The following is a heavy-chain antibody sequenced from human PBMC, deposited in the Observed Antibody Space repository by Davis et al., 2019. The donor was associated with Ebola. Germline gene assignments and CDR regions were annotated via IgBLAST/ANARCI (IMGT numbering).Heavy chain of an antibody. D-gene: IGHD3-10*01. J-gene: IGHJ4*02. CDR1: GFTFSSYG. CDR3: AKYGSGSYNY. V-gene: IGHV3-33*03. Sequence: PGGSLRLSCAASGFTFSSYGMHWVRQAPGKGLEWVAVIWYDGSNKYYADSVKGRFTISRDNAKNSLYLQMNSLRAEDTAVYYCAKYGSGSYNYWGQGTLVTVSS. CDR2: IWYDGSNK.